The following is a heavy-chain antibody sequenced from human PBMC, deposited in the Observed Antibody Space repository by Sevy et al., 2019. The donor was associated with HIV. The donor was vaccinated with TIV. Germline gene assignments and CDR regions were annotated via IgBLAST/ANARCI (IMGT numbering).Heavy chain of an antibody. D-gene: IGHD3-16*01. CDR1: GFTFSSYW. Sequence: GGSLRLSCAASGFTFSSYWMSWVRQAPGKGLEWVANIKQDGSEKYYVDSVKGRFTISRDNAKNSLYLQMNSLRAEDTAVYYCARESFGAHDAFDIWGQGTMVTVSS. J-gene: IGHJ3*02. CDR3: ARESFGAHDAFDI. V-gene: IGHV3-7*01. CDR2: IKQDGSEK.